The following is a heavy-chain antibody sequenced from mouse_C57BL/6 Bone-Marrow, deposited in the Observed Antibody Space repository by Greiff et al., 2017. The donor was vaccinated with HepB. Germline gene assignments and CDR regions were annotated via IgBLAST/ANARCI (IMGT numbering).Heavy chain of an antibody. Sequence: QVQLQQPGAELVKPGASVKLSCKASGYTFTSYWMQWVKQRPGQGLEWIGEIDPSDSYTNYNQKFKGKATLTVDTSSSTAYMQLSSLTSEDSAVYYCAGDSSGYPFAYWGQGTLVTVSA. CDR1: GYTFTSYW. CDR3: AGDSSGYPFAY. V-gene: IGHV1-50*01. D-gene: IGHD3-2*02. CDR2: IDPSDSYT. J-gene: IGHJ3*01.